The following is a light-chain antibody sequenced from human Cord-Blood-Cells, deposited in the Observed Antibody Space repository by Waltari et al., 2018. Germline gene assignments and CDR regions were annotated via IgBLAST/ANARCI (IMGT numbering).Light chain of an antibody. V-gene: IGKV1-5*01. CDR3: QQYNSYWT. CDR1: QSISSR. CDR2: DAS. Sequence: DIEMTQSPYTLCASVGDRVTITCRASQSISSRLAWYQQKPGKAPKLLIYDASSLESGVPSRFSGSGSGTEFTLTISSLQPDDFATYYCQQYNSYWTFGQGTKVEIK. J-gene: IGKJ1*01.